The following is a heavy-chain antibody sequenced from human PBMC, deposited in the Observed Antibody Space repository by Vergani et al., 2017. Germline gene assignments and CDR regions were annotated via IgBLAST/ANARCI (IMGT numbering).Heavy chain of an antibody. D-gene: IGHD1-20*01. CDR2: IIPILGIA. Sequence: VQLVQSGAEVKKPGSSVKVSCKASGGTFSSYAISWVRQAPGQGLEWMGRIIPILGIANYAQKFQGRVTITADKSTSTAYMELSSLRSEDTAVYCCARDCQEVTGTEYYFDYWGQGTLVTVSS. CDR3: ARDCQEVTGTEYYFDY. V-gene: IGHV1-69*04. CDR1: GGTFSSYA. J-gene: IGHJ4*02.